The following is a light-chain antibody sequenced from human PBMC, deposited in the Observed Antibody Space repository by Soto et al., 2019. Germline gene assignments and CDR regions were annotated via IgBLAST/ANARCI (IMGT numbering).Light chain of an antibody. J-gene: IGLJ2*01. V-gene: IGLV1-36*01. Sequence: QSALTQPPSVSEAPRQRVTISCSGSWSNIGNNAVNWYQQLPGKAPKLLIYYDDLLSSGVSDRFSGSKSGTSASLAISGLQSEEEADYYCAVWDDNLNGVVFGGGTKLTVL. CDR3: AVWDDNLNGVV. CDR2: YDD. CDR1: WSNIGNNA.